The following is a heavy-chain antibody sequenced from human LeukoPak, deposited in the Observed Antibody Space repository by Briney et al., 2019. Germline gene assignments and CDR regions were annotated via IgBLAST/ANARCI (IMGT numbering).Heavy chain of an antibody. CDR1: GYTLTELS. CDR2: FDPEDGET. Sequence: ASVKVSCKVSGYTLTELSMHWVRQAPGKGLEWMGGFDPEDGETIYAQRFQGKVTITADESTRIAYMQLSSLRSEDTAVYYCARWTTTFLDYWGQGTLVTVSS. J-gene: IGHJ4*02. V-gene: IGHV1-24*01. CDR3: ARWTTTFLDY. D-gene: IGHD5-24*01.